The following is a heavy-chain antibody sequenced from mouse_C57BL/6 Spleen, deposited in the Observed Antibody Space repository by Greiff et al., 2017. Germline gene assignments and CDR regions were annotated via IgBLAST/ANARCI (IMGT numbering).Heavy chain of an antibody. Sequence: QVQLQQPGAELVMPGASVKLSCKASGYTFTSYWMHWVKQRPGQGLEWIGEIDPSDSYTNYNQKFKGKSTLTVDKSASTAYMQLSSLESEDSAVYYCARRYSDYFDYWGQGTTLTVSS. D-gene: IGHD2-12*01. V-gene: IGHV1-69*01. J-gene: IGHJ2*01. CDR2: IDPSDSYT. CDR3: ARRYSDYFDY. CDR1: GYTFTSYW.